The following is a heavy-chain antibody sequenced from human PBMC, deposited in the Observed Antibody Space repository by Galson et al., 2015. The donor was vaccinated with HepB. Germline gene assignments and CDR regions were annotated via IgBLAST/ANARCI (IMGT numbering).Heavy chain of an antibody. Sequence: SLRLSCAASGFTFSSYAMHWVRQAPGKGLEWVAVISYDGSNKYYADSVKGRFTISRDNSKNTLYLQMNSLRAEDTAVYYCARLRSPSADPQAGYFDYWGQGTLVTVSS. V-gene: IGHV3-30-3*01. CDR1: GFTFSSYA. J-gene: IGHJ4*02. CDR3: ARLRSPSADPQAGYFDY. CDR2: ISYDGSNK. D-gene: IGHD6-19*01.